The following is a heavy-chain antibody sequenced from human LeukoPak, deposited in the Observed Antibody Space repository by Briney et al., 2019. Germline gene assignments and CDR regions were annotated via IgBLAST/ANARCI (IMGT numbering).Heavy chain of an antibody. Sequence: SETLSLACSVSGGSVSSGSYYWSWIRQPPGKGLEWIGDIYYSGSTNYNPSLKSRVTISVDTSKNQFSLKLSSVTAADTAVYYCARDEGIAAAGHFDYWGQGTLVTVSS. CDR3: ARDEGIAAAGHFDY. J-gene: IGHJ4*02. CDR1: GGSVSSGSYY. CDR2: IYYSGST. V-gene: IGHV4-61*01. D-gene: IGHD6-13*01.